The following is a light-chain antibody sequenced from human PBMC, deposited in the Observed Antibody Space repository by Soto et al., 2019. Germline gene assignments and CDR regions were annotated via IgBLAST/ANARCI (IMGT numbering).Light chain of an antibody. Sequence: QSALTQPASVSGSPGQSITISCTGTSSDVGGYNYVSWYQQHPRKAPKLMIYEVNNRPSGISNRFSGSKSGNTASLTISGLQAEDEADYYCSSFTSTSTYVFGTGTKVTVL. CDR3: SSFTSTSTYV. J-gene: IGLJ1*01. CDR1: SSDVGGYNY. V-gene: IGLV2-14*01. CDR2: EVN.